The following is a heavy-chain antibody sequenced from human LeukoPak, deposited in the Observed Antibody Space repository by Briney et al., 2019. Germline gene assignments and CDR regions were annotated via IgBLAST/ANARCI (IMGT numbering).Heavy chain of an antibody. V-gene: IGHV1-2*02. D-gene: IGHD3-22*01. CDR2: INPNSGGT. CDR3: ARIPGDSTGYRS. J-gene: IGHJ4*02. CDR1: GYTFTDYY. Sequence: GASVKVSCKASGYTFTDYYIHWVRQAPGQGLEWMAWINPNSGGTNYAQKFQGRVTMTRDTSITTACMELTRLTSDDTAMYYCARIPGDSTGYRSWGQGTQVIVSS.